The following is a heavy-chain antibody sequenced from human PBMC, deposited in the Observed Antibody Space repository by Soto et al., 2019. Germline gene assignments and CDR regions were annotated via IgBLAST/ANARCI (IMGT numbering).Heavy chain of an antibody. Sequence: EVQLVESGGGLVQPGGSLGLSCSVSGFTFSDYGVNWVRQAPGKGLEWISYISSGSDTIYYAESVQGRFTISRDDAKNSLFLQMNNLRNEDTAVYYCARVSKTWEDDYWGHGTLVTVSS. V-gene: IGHV3-48*02. D-gene: IGHD1-26*01. CDR1: GFTFSDYG. CDR3: ARVSKTWEDDY. CDR2: ISSGSDTI. J-gene: IGHJ4*01.